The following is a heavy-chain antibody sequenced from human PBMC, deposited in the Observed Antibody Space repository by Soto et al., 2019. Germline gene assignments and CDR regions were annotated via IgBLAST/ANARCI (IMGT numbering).Heavy chain of an antibody. CDR2: ISANGGAA. Sequence: GGSLRLSCASSAFTFSTYAMSLVRQPPGKGLEWVSAISANGGAALYADSVKGRFTISRDNSKNTLYLQMNSLRAEDTAVYYCATPLRYSSGWPLDYWGQGTLVTVSS. CDR3: ATPLRYSSGWPLDY. CDR1: AFTFSTYA. V-gene: IGHV3-23*01. D-gene: IGHD6-19*01. J-gene: IGHJ4*02.